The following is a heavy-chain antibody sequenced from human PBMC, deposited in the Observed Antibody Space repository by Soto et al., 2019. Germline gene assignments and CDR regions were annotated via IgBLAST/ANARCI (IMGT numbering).Heavy chain of an antibody. D-gene: IGHD2-2*01. J-gene: IGHJ6*02. CDR1: GDSITYSSYY. Sequence: PSETLSLTCTVSGDSITYSSYYWGWIRQPPGKGLEWIGSFYHTGTTYYNPFLKSPVTISVDTSRNQSSLKLSSVSAADTSVYYCARHTRMVIPAAVDVWGQGTTVTVSS. V-gene: IGHV4-39*01. CDR3: ARHTRMVIPAAVDV. CDR2: FYHTGTT.